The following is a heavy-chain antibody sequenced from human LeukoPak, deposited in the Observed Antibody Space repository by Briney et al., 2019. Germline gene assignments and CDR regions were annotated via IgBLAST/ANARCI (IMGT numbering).Heavy chain of an antibody. J-gene: IGHJ4*02. CDR1: GYTFTSYG. Sequence: GASVKVSCKASGYTFTSYGISWVRQAPGQGLEWMGWISAYNGNTNYAQKLQGRVTMTTDTSTSAAYMELRSLRPDDTAVYYYARALGSVVVPAAMLSDYWGQGTLVTVSS. V-gene: IGHV1-18*01. D-gene: IGHD2-2*01. CDR2: ISAYNGNT. CDR3: ARALGSVVVPAAMLSDY.